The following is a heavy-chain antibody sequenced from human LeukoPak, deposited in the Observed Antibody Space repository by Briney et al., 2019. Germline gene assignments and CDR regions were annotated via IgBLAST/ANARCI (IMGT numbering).Heavy chain of an antibody. Sequence: ASVKVSCKASGGTFSSYAISWVRQAPGQGLEWMGWISAYNGNTNYAQKLQGRVTMTTDTSTSTAYMELRSLRSDDTAVYYCARWPIAARNFDYWGQGTLVTVSS. CDR2: ISAYNGNT. J-gene: IGHJ4*02. CDR1: GGTFSSYA. V-gene: IGHV1-18*01. D-gene: IGHD6-13*01. CDR3: ARWPIAARNFDY.